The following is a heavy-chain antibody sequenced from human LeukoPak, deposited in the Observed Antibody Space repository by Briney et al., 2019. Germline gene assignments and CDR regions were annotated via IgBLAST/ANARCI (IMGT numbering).Heavy chain of an antibody. Sequence: GGSLRLSCAASGFTFSSYTMNWVRQAPGRGLEWVSSISGSSTTIYYADSVQGRITISRDNAKNSLFLHINSLRAEDTAVYYCVRVGYQLRDRFDYWGQGALVTVSS. J-gene: IGHJ4*02. D-gene: IGHD2-2*01. CDR2: ISGSSTTI. CDR3: VRVGYQLRDRFDY. V-gene: IGHV3-48*04. CDR1: GFTFSSYT.